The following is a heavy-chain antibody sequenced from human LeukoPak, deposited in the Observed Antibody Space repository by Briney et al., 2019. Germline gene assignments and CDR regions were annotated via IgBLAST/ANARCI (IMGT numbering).Heavy chain of an antibody. J-gene: IGHJ4*02. Sequence: GASVKVSCKASGYTFTGYYMHWVRQAPGQGLEWMGWINPNSGGTNYAQKFQGRVTMTRDTSISTAYMELSRPRSDDTAVYYCAREVWWELRTFDYWGQGTLVTVSS. V-gene: IGHV1-2*02. CDR3: AREVWWELRTFDY. CDR2: INPNSGGT. CDR1: GYTFTGYY. D-gene: IGHD2-15*01.